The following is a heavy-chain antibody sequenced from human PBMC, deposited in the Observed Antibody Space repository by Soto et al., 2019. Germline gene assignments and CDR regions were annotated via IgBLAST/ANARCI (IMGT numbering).Heavy chain of an antibody. J-gene: IGHJ2*01. CDR3: XXXXXSSSWY. D-gene: IGHD6-13*01. CDR2: ISAYNGNT. V-gene: IGHV1-18*01. CDR1: GYTFTSYG. Sequence: QVQLVQSGAEVKKPGASVKVSCKASGYTFTSYGISWVRQAPGQGLEWMGWISAYNGNTNYAQKLQGRVTMTTDTSTSTAYXXLRSXXXXXXXXXXXXXXXXSSSWY.